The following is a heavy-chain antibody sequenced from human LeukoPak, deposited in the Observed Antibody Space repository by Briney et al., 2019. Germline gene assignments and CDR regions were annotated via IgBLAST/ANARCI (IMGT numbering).Heavy chain of an antibody. J-gene: IGHJ4*02. D-gene: IGHD4-17*01. Sequence: PSDTLSLTCTVSGGSINGYYWSWIRHPPGKGLEWIGYVYYSASTNYSPSLKSRDTISVDTSKKQFSLRLSSVTAAETAVYYCARGIMTTVPTFDYWGQETLVTVPS. CDR1: GGSINGYY. CDR3: ARGIMTTVPTFDY. V-gene: IGHV4-59*07. CDR2: VYYSAST.